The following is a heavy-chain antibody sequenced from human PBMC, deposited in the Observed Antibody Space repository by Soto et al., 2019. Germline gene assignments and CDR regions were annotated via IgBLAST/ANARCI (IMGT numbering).Heavy chain of an antibody. CDR3: AKVGRVVVAATLDYYYYYYMDV. CDR1: GFTFSSYA. V-gene: IGHV3-23*01. J-gene: IGHJ6*03. D-gene: IGHD2-15*01. CDR2: ISGSGGST. Sequence: PGGSLRLSCAASGFTFSSYAMSWVRQAPGKGLEWVSAISGSGGSTYYADSVKGRFTISRDNSKNTLYLQMNSLRAEDTAVYYCAKVGRVVVAATLDYYYYYYMDVWGKGTTVTVSS.